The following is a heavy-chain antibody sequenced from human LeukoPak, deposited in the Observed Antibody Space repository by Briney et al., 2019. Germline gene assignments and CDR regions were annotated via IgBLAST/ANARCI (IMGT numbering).Heavy chain of an antibody. CDR2: LNRDGSVK. J-gene: IGHJ3*01. CDR3: ARDSGACRGCAFDV. V-gene: IGHV3-7*01. Sequence: HPGGSLRLSCAASGFTFSSYAMSWVRQAPGKGLEWVANLNRDGSVKNYVDSVKGRFTISRDNTKNSLYLQMNSLRAEDTAVFYCARDSGACRGCAFDVWGHGTMVTVSS. CDR1: GFTFSSYA. D-gene: IGHD5-12*01.